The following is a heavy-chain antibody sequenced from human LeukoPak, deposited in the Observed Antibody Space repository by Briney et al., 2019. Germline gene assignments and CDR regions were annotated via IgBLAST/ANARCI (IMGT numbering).Heavy chain of an antibody. CDR1: GFTFSSYG. CDR2: IRYDGTNK. CDR3: AAAAWGYCSSTSCSHYYYMDV. Sequence: GGSLRLSCAASGFTFSSYGMHWVRQAPGKGLEWVAFIRYDGTNKYYADSVKGRFTISRDNSKNTLYLQMNSLRAEDTAVYYCAAAAWGYCSSTSCSHYYYMDVWGKGTTVTISS. J-gene: IGHJ6*03. V-gene: IGHV3-30*02. D-gene: IGHD2-2*01.